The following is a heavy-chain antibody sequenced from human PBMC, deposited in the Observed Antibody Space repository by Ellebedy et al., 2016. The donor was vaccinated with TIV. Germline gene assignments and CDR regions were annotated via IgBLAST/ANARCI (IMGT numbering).Heavy chain of an antibody. Sequence: GESLKISCAVSGFTVRSKYMNWVRQAPGKGLEWVSLIYSTGDTYYADSVKGRFTVSRDNSQNTLYLQMTSLRVDDTAVYYCATDPDCVYGDTSAYWGRGTLVTVSS. D-gene: IGHD4-17*01. V-gene: IGHV3-53*01. J-gene: IGHJ4*02. CDR1: GFTVRSKY. CDR3: ATDPDCVYGDTSAY. CDR2: IYSTGDT.